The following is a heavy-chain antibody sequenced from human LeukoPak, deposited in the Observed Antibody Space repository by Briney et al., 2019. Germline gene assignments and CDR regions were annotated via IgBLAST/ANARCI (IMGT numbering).Heavy chain of an antibody. J-gene: IGHJ2*01. D-gene: IGHD1-1*01. CDR1: GFTFSNYW. CDR2: ISSGSTYI. CDR3: AGSDTTGYIPREWDYWYFDL. V-gene: IGHV3-21*01. Sequence: GRSLRLSCAASGFTFSNYWMHWVPHAPGKGLEWVSSISSGSTYIYYADSVKGRFTMSRDNAKNSLYLLMNSLRAEDTAVYYCAGSDTTGYIPREWDYWYFDLWGRGTLVTVSS.